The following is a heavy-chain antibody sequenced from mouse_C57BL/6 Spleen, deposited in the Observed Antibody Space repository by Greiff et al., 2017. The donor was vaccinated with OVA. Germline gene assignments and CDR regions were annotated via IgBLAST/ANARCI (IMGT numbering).Heavy chain of an antibody. CDR1: GYAFSSSW. Sequence: VQLQQSGPELVKPGASVKISCKASGYAFSSSWMNWVKQRPGKGLEWIGRIYPGDGDTNYNGKFKSKATLTVDKPSSTAYMQLSSLTSEDSAVYYCAGSRVGQAMDYWGQGTSVTVSS. CDR2: IYPGDGDT. V-gene: IGHV1-82*01. D-gene: IGHD3-3*01. CDR3: AGSRVGQAMDY. J-gene: IGHJ4*01.